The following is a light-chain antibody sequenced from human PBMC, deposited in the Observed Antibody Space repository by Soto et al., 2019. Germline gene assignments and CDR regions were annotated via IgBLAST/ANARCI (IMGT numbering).Light chain of an antibody. V-gene: IGKV1-39*01. CDR3: QQSYTSPRT. CDR1: ETINRY. CDR2: GAS. Sequence: DIQMTQSPSSLSASIGDRVSITCRASETINRYLTWYQQKPGKAPKVLIFGASTLQSGVPSRFSGSGSGTDFTLTISSLHPEDFATYYCQQSYTSPRTFGQGTKVDIK. J-gene: IGKJ1*01.